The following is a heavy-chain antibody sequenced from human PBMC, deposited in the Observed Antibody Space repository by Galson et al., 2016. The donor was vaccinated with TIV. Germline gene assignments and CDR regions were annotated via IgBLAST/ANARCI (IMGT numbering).Heavy chain of an antibody. CDR1: KFTFSSYA. CDR3: ARVGRQWLAGDYYYMDV. Sequence: SLRLSCAASKFTFSSYAMYWVLQAPGKGLEWVALISYEGSNKFYADSVQGRFTISIDNSRNTLYLQMNRLRGEDTAVYYCARVGRQWLAGDYYYMDVWGKGTTVTVSS. D-gene: IGHD6-19*01. J-gene: IGHJ6*03. V-gene: IGHV3-30*04. CDR2: ISYEGSNK.